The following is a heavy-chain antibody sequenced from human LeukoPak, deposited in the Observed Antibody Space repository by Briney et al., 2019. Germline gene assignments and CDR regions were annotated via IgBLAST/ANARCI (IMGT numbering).Heavy chain of an antibody. V-gene: IGHV3-23*01. CDR3: AKDAILGNSIWDYFAY. D-gene: IGHD1-7*01. Sequence: GGSLRLSCAASGFTFRTCAMTWVRQAPGKGLEWVSSIGSPEETYYADSVKGRFTVSRDNSKNTLFLQLNSLRAEDSAVYYCAKDAILGNSIWDYFAYWGQGALVTVSS. CDR1: GFTFRTCA. J-gene: IGHJ4*02. CDR2: IGSPEET.